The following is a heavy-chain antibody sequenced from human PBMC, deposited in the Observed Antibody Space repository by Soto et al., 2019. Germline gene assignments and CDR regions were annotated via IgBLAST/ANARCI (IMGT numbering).Heavy chain of an antibody. J-gene: IGHJ3*02. V-gene: IGHV1-69*01. CDR1: GGTFSSYA. D-gene: IGHD2-2*02. CDR2: IIPIFGTA. Sequence: QVQLVQSGAEVKKPGSSVKVSCKASGGTFSSYAISWVRQAPGQGLEWMGGIIPIFGTANYAQKFQGRVTITADESTSTAYMELSSLRSEDTAVYYCARGLADIVVVPAAIRGDGGSDIWGQGTMVTVSS. CDR3: ARGLADIVVVPAAIRGDGGSDI.